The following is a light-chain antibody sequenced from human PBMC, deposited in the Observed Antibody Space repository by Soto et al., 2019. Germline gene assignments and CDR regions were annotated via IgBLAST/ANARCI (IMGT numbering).Light chain of an antibody. CDR3: QQRSNWPRALT. V-gene: IGKV3-11*01. CDR1: QSVSRY. Sequence: EIVLTQSPATLSLSPGERATLSCRASQSVSRYLAWYQQKPGQAPRLLIYDASNRATGIPARFSGSGSGTDFTFTISSLEPEDFAVYYCQQRSNWPRALTFGGGTKVEIK. J-gene: IGKJ4*01. CDR2: DAS.